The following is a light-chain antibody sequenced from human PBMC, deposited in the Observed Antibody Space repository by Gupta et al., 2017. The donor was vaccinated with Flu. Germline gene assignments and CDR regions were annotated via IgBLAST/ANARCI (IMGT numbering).Light chain of an antibody. CDR3: QQANSFPLT. CDR2: PAS. V-gene: IGKV1-12*01. Sequence: DIQMTQSPSSVSASVGDRVTITCRASRDISSWLAWYQQKPGKAPNLLIYPASSLQSGVPSRFSGSGSGTDFTLTISSLQPEDFATYYCQQANSFPLTFGGGTKVEIK. CDR1: RDISSW. J-gene: IGKJ4*01.